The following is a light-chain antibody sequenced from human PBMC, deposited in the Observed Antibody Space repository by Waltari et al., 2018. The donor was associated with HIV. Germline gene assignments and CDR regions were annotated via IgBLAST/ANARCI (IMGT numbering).Light chain of an antibody. J-gene: IGKJ1*01. Sequence: DIQMTQSPSTLSASVGDRVPIPCRASQSISNWLSWYQQKPVKAPKLLIYNASSLENGVPSRFSGSGSGAEFTLTISSLQPDEFATDYCQQYSSSSLLFGQGTKVEVK. CDR3: QQYSSSSLL. V-gene: IGKV1-5*03. CDR1: QSISNW. CDR2: NAS.